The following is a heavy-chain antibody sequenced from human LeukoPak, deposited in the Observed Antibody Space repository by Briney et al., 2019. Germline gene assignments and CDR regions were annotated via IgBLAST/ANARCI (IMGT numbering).Heavy chain of an antibody. CDR3: ARDPEYSSSSGDGDY. V-gene: IGHV1-69*05. Sequence: SVKVSCKASGGTFSSYAISWVRQAPGQGLEWMGGIIPIFGTAKYAQKFQGRVTITTDESTSTAYMELSSLRSEDTAVYYCARDPEYSSSSGDGDYWGQGTLVTVSS. CDR1: GGTFSSYA. CDR2: IIPIFGTA. D-gene: IGHD6-6*01. J-gene: IGHJ4*02.